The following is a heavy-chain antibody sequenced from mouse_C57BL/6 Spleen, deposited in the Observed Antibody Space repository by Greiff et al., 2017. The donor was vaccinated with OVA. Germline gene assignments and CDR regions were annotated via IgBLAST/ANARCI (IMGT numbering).Heavy chain of an antibody. CDR2: ISDGGSYT. D-gene: IGHD1-1*01. CDR3: ARGGTNYDGSSYGPYFDV. V-gene: IGHV5-4*03. Sequence: EVMLVESGGGLVKPGGSLKLSCAASGFTFSSYAMSWVRQTPEQRLEWVATISDGGSYTYYPDNVKGRFTISRDNAKNNLYLQMSHLKSEDTAMYYCARGGTNYDGSSYGPYFDVWGTGTTVTVSS. J-gene: IGHJ1*03. CDR1: GFTFSSYA.